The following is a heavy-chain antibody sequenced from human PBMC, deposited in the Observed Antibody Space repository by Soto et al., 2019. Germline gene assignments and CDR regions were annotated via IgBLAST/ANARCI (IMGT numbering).Heavy chain of an antibody. CDR3: ASLPPAPAVLNNWFDP. Sequence: GGSLRLSCAASGFTFSSYGMHWVRQAPGKGLEWVAVISYDGSNKYYADSVKGRFTISRDNSKNTLYLQMNSLRAEDTAVYYCASLPPAPAVLNNWFDPWGQGTLVTVS. J-gene: IGHJ5*02. CDR1: GFTFSSYG. V-gene: IGHV3-30*03. D-gene: IGHD6-13*01. CDR2: ISYDGSNK.